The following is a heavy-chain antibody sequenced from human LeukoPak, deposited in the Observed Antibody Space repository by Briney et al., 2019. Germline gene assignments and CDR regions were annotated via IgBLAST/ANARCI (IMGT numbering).Heavy chain of an antibody. Sequence: SEALSLTCTVSGGSISSSSYYWGWIRQPAGKGLEWIGSIYYSGSTYYNPSLKSRVTISVDTSKNQFSLQLNSVTPEDTAVYYCARGWLQSGFDYWGQGTLVTVSS. CDR2: IYYSGST. V-gene: IGHV4-39*07. D-gene: IGHD5-24*01. J-gene: IGHJ4*02. CDR1: GGSISSSSYY. CDR3: ARGWLQSGFDY.